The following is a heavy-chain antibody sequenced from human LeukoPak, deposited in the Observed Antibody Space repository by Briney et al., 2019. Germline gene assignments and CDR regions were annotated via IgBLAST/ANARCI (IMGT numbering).Heavy chain of an antibody. V-gene: IGHV3-7*01. CDR2: IKQEGSEK. D-gene: IGHD3-22*01. J-gene: IGHJ4*02. CDR1: QFTFSSYW. Sequence: GGSLRLSCAASQFTFSSYWMSWVRQAPGKGLEWVANIKQEGSEKYYVDSVKGRFTISRDNAKNSLYLQMNSLRAEDTAVYYCARDKSVYYDTSGSRFDYWGQGTLVTVSS. CDR3: ARDKSVYYDTSGSRFDY.